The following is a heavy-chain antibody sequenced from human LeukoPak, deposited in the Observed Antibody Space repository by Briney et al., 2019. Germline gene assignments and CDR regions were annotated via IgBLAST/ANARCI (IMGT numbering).Heavy chain of an antibody. D-gene: IGHD2-15*01. V-gene: IGHV3-30*02. Sequence: AGGSLRLSSAASGFTFSSYGMHWVRQAPGKGLEWVAFIRYDGSNKYYADSVKCRFTISRDNSKNTLYLQMNSLRAEDTAVYYCAKEGGSYSHYRYYFDYWGQGTLVTVSS. J-gene: IGHJ4*02. CDR2: IRYDGSNK. CDR3: AKEGGSYSHYRYYFDY. CDR1: GFTFSSYG.